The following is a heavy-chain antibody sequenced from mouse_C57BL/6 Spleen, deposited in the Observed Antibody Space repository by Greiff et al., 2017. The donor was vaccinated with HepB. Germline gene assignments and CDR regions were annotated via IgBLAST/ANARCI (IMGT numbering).Heavy chain of an antibody. CDR3: ARELTGGYYYAMDY. CDR2: IYPGDGDT. J-gene: IGHJ4*01. CDR1: GYAFSSYW. Sequence: QVQLKESGAELVKPGASVKISCKASGYAFSSYWMNWVKQRPGKGLEWIGQIYPGDGDTNYNGKFKGKATLTADKSSSTAYMQLSSLTSEDSAVYFCARELTGGYYYAMDYWGQGTSVTVSS. V-gene: IGHV1-80*01. D-gene: IGHD4-1*01.